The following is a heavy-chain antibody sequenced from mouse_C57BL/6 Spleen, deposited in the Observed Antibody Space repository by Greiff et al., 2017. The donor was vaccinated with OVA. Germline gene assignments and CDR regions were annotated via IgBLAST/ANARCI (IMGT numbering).Heavy chain of an antibody. D-gene: IGHD1-1*01. V-gene: IGHV1-54*01. J-gene: IGHJ2*01. Sequence: VKLQQSGAELVRPGTSVKVSCKASGYAFTNYLIEWVKQRPGQGLEWIGVINPGSGGTNYNEKFKGKATLTADKSSSTAYMQLSSLTSEDSAVYFCARSGDDGSSYVRYYFDYWGQGTTLTVSS. CDR2: INPGSGGT. CDR3: ARSGDDGSSYVRYYFDY. CDR1: GYAFTNYL.